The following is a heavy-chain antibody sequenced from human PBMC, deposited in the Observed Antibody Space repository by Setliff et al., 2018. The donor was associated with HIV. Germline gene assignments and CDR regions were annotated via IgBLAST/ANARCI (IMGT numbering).Heavy chain of an antibody. Sequence: GGSLRLSCAASGFTFSNYAMSWVRQAPGKGLEWVSGINWNGGSTGYADSMKGRFTISRDNAKNSLYLQMNNLRAEDTALYYCARDRKQQLLNDYWGQGTLVTVSS. CDR3: ARDRKQQLLNDY. J-gene: IGHJ4*02. V-gene: IGHV3-20*04. CDR2: INWNGGST. D-gene: IGHD6-13*01. CDR1: GFTFSNYA.